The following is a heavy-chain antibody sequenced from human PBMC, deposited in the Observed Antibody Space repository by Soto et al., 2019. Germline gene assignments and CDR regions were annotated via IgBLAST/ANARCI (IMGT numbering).Heavy chain of an antibody. J-gene: IGHJ3*02. CDR3: ARDSWHIVATILSSGGNGPKGAFVI. D-gene: IGHD5-12*01. Sequence: ASVKVSCKASGYTFTGYYMPWVRQAPGQGLEWMGWINPNSGGTNYGQKFQGWVTMTRDTSISTAYMEVRRLRSDDTAVYYCARDSWHIVATILSSGGNGPKGAFVIWG. V-gene: IGHV1-2*04. CDR1: GYTFTGYY. CDR2: INPNSGGT.